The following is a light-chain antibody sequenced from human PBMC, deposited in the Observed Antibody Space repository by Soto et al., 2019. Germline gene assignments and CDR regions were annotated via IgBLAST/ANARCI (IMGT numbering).Light chain of an antibody. CDR3: QQYDNLPRT. CDR1: QGISSY. J-gene: IGKJ1*01. Sequence: DIQMTQSPSSLSASVGDRVTITCRASQGISSYLNWYQQKPGKAPKLLIYAASSLQSGVPSRFSGSGSETEFTLTISSLQPDDYATYYCQQYDNLPRTFGQGTKVDIK. CDR2: AAS. V-gene: IGKV1-39*01.